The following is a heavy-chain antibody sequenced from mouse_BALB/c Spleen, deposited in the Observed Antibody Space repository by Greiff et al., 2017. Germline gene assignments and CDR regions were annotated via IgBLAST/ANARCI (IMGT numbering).Heavy chain of an antibody. CDR3: AREVYGYAMDY. CDR2: ISSGSSTI. V-gene: IGHV5-17*02. D-gene: IGHD1-1*01. Sequence: EVMLVESGGGLVQPGGSRKLSCAASGFTFGSFGMHWVRQAPEKGLEWVAYISSGSSTIYYADTVKGRFTISRDNPKNTLFLQMTSLRSEDTAMYYCAREVYGYAMDYWGQGTSVTVSS. CDR1: GFTFGSFG. J-gene: IGHJ4*01.